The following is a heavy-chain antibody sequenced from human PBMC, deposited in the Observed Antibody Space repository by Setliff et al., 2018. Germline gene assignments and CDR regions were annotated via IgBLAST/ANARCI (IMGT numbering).Heavy chain of an antibody. Sequence: SVKVSCKASGGTFSSYAISWVRRAPGQGLEWMGGIIPIFGTANYAQKFQGRVTITADESTSTAYMELSSLRSEDTAVYYCARDSPASTSGYHNWFDPWGQGTLVTAPQ. D-gene: IGHD3-22*01. V-gene: IGHV1-69*13. J-gene: IGHJ5*02. CDR3: ARDSPASTSGYHNWFDP. CDR1: GGTFSSYA. CDR2: IIPIFGTA.